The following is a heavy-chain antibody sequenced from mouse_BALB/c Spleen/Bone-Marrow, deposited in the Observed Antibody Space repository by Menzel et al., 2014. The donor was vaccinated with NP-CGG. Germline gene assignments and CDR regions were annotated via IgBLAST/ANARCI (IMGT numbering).Heavy chain of an antibody. CDR1: GFNLKDTY. D-gene: IGHD2-4*01. Sequence: EVQLQQSGAELVKPGASVKLSCTASGFNLKDTYMHRVKQRPEQGLEWIGRIDPANGNTKYDPKFQGKATITADTSSNTAYLQLSSLTSEDTAVYYCARDDSWGFAYWGQGTLVTVSA. CDR3: ARDDSWGFAY. V-gene: IGHV14-3*02. CDR2: IDPANGNT. J-gene: IGHJ3*01.